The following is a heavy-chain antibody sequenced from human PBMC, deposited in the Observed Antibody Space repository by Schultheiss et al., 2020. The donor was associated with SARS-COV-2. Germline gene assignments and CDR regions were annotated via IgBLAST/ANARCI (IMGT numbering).Heavy chain of an antibody. D-gene: IGHD2-2*02. CDR3: AKAGVVVPAAIYHFDY. CDR2: IYYSGST. CDR1: GGSISSYY. J-gene: IGHJ4*02. V-gene: IGHV4-39*07. Sequence: SETLSLTCTVSGGSISSYYWGWIRQPPGKGLEWIGSIYYSGSTYYNPSLKSRVTISVDTSKNQFSLKLSSVTAADTAVYYCAKAGVVVPAAIYHFDYWGQGTLVTVSS.